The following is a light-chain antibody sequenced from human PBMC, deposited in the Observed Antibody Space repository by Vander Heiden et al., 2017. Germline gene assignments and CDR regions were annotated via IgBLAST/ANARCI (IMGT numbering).Light chain of an antibody. CDR2: ASS. Sequence: IWMTQSPSLVSASTGDTVTISCRTSQDISRHLAWFQQKPGKAPELLIYASSTLQSGVPSRFSGSGSGTHFTLTISSLQSEDFATYICLHYHNFPHTFGQGTRLEIK. CDR1: QDISRH. V-gene: IGKV1D-8*01. J-gene: IGKJ2*01. CDR3: LHYHNFPHT.